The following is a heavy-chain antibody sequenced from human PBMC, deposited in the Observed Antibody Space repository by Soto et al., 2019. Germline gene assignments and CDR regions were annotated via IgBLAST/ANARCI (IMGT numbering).Heavy chain of an antibody. CDR3: ARDRAKGGRSAGFDF. Sequence: SVNVSRKRSGDSFTANCKHWGLHAPEQGFEWMGWINPESGGTKYPQKFQGRVTMTRDTTLSTVYMTLTRLTSDDTTVYYCARDRAKGGRSAGFDFWGQGTLVTVSS. D-gene: IGHD1-26*01. V-gene: IGHV1-2*02. CDR2: INPESGGT. CDR1: GDSFTANC. J-gene: IGHJ4*02.